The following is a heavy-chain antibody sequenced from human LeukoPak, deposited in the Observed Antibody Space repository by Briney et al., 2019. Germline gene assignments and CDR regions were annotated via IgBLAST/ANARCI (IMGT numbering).Heavy chain of an antibody. Sequence: SETLSLTCTVSGDSISTYYWTWIRQPPGKGLEWIGYISDSGSTNYNPSLKSRVTISLDTSKNQFSLRLISLAAADMAAYYCARVEYGDYGWFDPWGQGTLVTVSS. V-gene: IGHV4-59*01. D-gene: IGHD4-17*01. CDR3: ARVEYGDYGWFDP. J-gene: IGHJ5*02. CDR1: GDSISTYY. CDR2: ISDSGST.